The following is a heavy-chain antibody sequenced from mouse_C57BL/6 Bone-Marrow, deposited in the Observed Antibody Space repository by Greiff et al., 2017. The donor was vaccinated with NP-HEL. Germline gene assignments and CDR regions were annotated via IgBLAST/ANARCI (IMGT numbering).Heavy chain of an antibody. V-gene: IGHV1-15*01. CDR1: GYTFTDYE. J-gene: IGHJ3*01. Sequence: QVQLQQSGAELVRPGASVTLSCKASGYTFTDYEMHWVKQTPVHGLEWIGAIDPETGGTAYNQKFKGKAILTADKSSSTAYMELRSLTSEDSAVYYCTSSSDYEYAGAWFSYWGQGTLVTVSA. D-gene: IGHD2-4*01. CDR3: TSSSDYEYAGAWFSY. CDR2: IDPETGGT.